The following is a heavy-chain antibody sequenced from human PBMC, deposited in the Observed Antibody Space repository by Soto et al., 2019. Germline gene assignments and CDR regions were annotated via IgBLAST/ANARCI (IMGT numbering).Heavy chain of an antibody. CDR1: GGTFSSYA. CDR2: IIPIFGTA. J-gene: IGHJ6*02. D-gene: IGHD4-17*01. Sequence: GASVKVSCKASGGTFSSYAISWVRQAPGQGLEWMGGIIPIFGTANYAQKFQGRVTITADESTSTAYMELNSVTAADTAVYHCARGSDGDSVGFYYYAMDVWGQGTTVTVSS. V-gene: IGHV1-69*13. CDR3: ARGSDGDSVGFYYYAMDV.